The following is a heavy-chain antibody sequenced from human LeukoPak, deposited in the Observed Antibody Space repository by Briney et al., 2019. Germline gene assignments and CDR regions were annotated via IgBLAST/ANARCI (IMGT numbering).Heavy chain of an antibody. CDR1: GYTFTGYY. CDR2: INPKSGGT. V-gene: IGHV1-2*02. D-gene: IGHD6-19*01. Sequence: ASVKVSCKASGYTFTGYYMHWVRQAPGQGLEWMGWINPKSGGTNYAQKFQGRATMTRDTSISTAYMELSRLRSDDTAVYYCARELSVAGENAFEYWGQGTLVTVSS. J-gene: IGHJ4*02. CDR3: ARELSVAGENAFEY.